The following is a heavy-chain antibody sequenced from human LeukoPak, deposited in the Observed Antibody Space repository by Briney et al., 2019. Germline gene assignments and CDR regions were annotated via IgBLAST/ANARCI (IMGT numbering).Heavy chain of an antibody. V-gene: IGHV3-23*01. D-gene: IGHD5-18*01. Sequence: PGESLRLSCAASGFTFSSYAMSWVRQTPGKGLEWVSTITGSGGSTYYADSVKGRFTISRDNSKNTLDLQMNSLRAEDTAVYYCAKYLRYTDYWGQGTLVTVSS. CDR1: GFTFSSYA. CDR2: ITGSGGST. J-gene: IGHJ4*02. CDR3: AKYLRYTDY.